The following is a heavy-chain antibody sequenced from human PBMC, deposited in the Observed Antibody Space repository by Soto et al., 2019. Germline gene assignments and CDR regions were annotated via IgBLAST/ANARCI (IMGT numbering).Heavy chain of an antibody. Sequence: GGSLRLSCAVSGFTFSGSAMHWVRQASGKGLEWVGRIRSKANSYATAYAASVKGRFTISRDDSKNTAYLQMNSLKTEDTAVYYCTRPSVIAAAGKGRDWFDPWGQGALVTVSS. D-gene: IGHD6-13*01. J-gene: IGHJ5*02. CDR2: IRSKANSYAT. CDR3: TRPSVIAAAGKGRDWFDP. V-gene: IGHV3-73*01. CDR1: GFTFSGSA.